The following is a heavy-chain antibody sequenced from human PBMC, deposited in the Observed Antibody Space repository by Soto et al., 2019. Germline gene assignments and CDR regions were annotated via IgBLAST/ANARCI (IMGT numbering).Heavy chain of an antibody. CDR1: GASVSSGSYF. Sequence: SETLSLTCTVSGASVSSGSYFWSWIRQPPGRGLEWIGYVYHSGSTNYNSSLKSRVTISVATSKNQFSLKLNSVTAADTAVYYCAMARPRFYVSFTLPFDYWGQGTLVTVSS. D-gene: IGHD2-2*01. V-gene: IGHV4-61*01. CDR2: VYHSGST. J-gene: IGHJ4*02. CDR3: AMARPRFYVSFTLPFDY.